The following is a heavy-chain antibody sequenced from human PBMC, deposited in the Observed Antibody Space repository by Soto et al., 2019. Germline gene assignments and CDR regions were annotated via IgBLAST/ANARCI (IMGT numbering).Heavy chain of an antibody. CDR1: GGSSSSTSYY. Sequence: QLLLQESGPGLVKPSETLSLTCTVSGGSSSSTSYYWGWIRQPPGKRLEWMGSIYSSGTTYYNPSLKSRVTVSVATSKSIPSMKMSCVSAAVTAVYYCARKIYESRGYYYAYWGKGTLATVSS. CDR3: ARKIYESRGYYYAY. J-gene: IGHJ4*02. D-gene: IGHD3-22*01. CDR2: IYSSGTT. V-gene: IGHV4-39*02.